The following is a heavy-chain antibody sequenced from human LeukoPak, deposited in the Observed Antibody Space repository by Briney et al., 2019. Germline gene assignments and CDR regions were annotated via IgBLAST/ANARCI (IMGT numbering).Heavy chain of an antibody. CDR1: GGSISSTSYY. Sequence: SETLSLTCTVSGGSISSTSYYWGWIRQPPGKGLEWIASIYYSGSTHYSPSLKSRVTISVDTSKNQFSLKLSSVTAADTAMYYCARGPGGSSSSDFDYWGQGTLVTVSS. D-gene: IGHD6-6*01. CDR2: IYYSGST. CDR3: ARGPGGSSSSDFDY. J-gene: IGHJ4*02. V-gene: IGHV4-39*07.